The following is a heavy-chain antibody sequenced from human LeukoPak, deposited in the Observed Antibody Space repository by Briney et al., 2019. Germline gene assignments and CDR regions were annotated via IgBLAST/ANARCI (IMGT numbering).Heavy chain of an antibody. D-gene: IGHD3-22*01. Sequence: ASVKVSCKASGYTFTGYYMHWVRQAPGQGLEWMGWINPNSGGTNYVQKFQGRVTMTGDTSISTAYMELSRLRSDDTAVYYCARARPGVVANWFDPWGQGTLVTVSS. CDR1: GYTFTGYY. J-gene: IGHJ5*02. V-gene: IGHV1-2*02. CDR3: ARARPGVVANWFDP. CDR2: INPNSGGT.